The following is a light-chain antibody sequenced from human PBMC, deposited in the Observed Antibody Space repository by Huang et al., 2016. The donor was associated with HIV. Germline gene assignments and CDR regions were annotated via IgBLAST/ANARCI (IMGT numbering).Light chain of an antibody. CDR2: DAS. Sequence: IQLTQSPSSLSASIGDRVTITCRASQGISTSLAWYQQKPGKAPNLLIFDASSLRSGVPSRFSGSRSGTVFTLSISSLQPEDFATYFCQQRRSYPLTFGGGTKVEIK. CDR1: QGISTS. J-gene: IGKJ4*01. V-gene: IGKV1-9*01. CDR3: QQRRSYPLT.